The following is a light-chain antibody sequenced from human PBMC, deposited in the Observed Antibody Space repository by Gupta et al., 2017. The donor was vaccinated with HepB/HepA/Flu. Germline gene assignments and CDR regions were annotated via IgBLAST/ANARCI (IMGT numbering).Light chain of an antibody. CDR1: QDIRND. CDR2: GAS. J-gene: IGKJ1*01. Sequence: AIQMTQSPSSLSASVGDTVTITCRASQDIRNDLGWYQQRPGKAPKALIYGASKLQSEVPSRFSGSGSGTEFTLTISSLQPEDFGTYYCRQEDYHSWTFGQGTKVETK. CDR3: RQEDYHSWT. V-gene: IGKV1-6*01.